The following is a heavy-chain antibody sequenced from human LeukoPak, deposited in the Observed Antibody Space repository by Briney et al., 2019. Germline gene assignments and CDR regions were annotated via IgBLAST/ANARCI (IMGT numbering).Heavy chain of an antibody. CDR3: ARRSTNYYYYYMDV. J-gene: IGHJ6*03. CDR1: GFTVSSNY. Sequence: GGSLRLSCAASGFTVSSNYMSWVRQAPGKGLEWVSVIYSGGSTYYADSVKGRFTISRDNSKNTLYLQMNSLRAEDTAVYYCARRSTNYYYYYMDVWGKGTTVTISS. V-gene: IGHV3-66*01. D-gene: IGHD2/OR15-2a*01. CDR2: IYSGGST.